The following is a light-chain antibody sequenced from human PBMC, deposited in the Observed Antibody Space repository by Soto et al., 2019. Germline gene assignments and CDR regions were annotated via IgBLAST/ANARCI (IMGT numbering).Light chain of an antibody. CDR2: NNN. V-gene: IGLV1-44*01. Sequence: QSVLTQPPSASGTPGQRVTISCSGSRASIGSNTVTWYQHLPGAAPKLLVYNNNQRPSGVPDRFSGSKSDTSASLAISGLQFEDEAVYYCQSYDTSLGVWVFGGGTKLTVL. J-gene: IGLJ3*02. CDR3: QSYDTSLGVWV. CDR1: RASIGSNT.